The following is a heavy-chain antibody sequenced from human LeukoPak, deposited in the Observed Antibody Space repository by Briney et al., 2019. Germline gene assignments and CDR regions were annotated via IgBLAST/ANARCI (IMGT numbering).Heavy chain of an antibody. D-gene: IGHD2-2*01. V-gene: IGHV3-23*01. CDR2: ISGSGENT. CDR3: AKEPLDRYQRLGYYFDF. CDR1: GFTFSRYA. Sequence: GGSLRLSCAASGFTFSRYAMSWVRQAPAKGLEWVSVISGSGENTHYADSVKGRFTISRDNSRNTLYLHMNNLRPEDTAAYYCAKEPLDRYQRLGYYFDFGRQGTLVTVYS. J-gene: IGHJ4*02.